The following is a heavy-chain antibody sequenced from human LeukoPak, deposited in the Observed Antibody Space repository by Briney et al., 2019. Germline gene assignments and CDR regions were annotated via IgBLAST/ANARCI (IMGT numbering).Heavy chain of an antibody. CDR2: IYTSGSP. D-gene: IGHD6-13*01. CDR1: GVSISSYY. Sequence: SETLSLTCTVSGVSISSYYWSWIRQPAGKGLEWIGRIYTSGSPNYNPSLKSRVAMSVDTSKNQFPLKLSSVTAADTAVYYCARVSSSWYQDWYFDLWGRGTLVTVSS. CDR3: ARVSSSWYQDWYFDL. J-gene: IGHJ2*01. V-gene: IGHV4-4*07.